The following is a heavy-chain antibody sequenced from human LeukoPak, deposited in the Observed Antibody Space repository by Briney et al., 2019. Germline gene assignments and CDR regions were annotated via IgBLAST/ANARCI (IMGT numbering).Heavy chain of an antibody. V-gene: IGHV4-61*02. Sequence: SQTLSLTCTVSGGSISSGSYYWSWIRQPAGEGLEWIGRIYTSGSTNYNPSLKSRVTISVDTSKNQFSLKLSSVTAADTAVYYCARNWNWDAFDIWGQGTMVTVSS. CDR1: GGSISSGSYY. CDR3: ARNWNWDAFDI. J-gene: IGHJ3*02. CDR2: IYTSGST. D-gene: IGHD1-7*01.